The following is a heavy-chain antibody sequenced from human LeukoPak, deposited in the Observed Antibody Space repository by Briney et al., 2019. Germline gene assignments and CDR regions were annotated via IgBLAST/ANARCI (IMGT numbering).Heavy chain of an antibody. Sequence: ASVKVSCKASGYTFTGYYMHWVRQAPGQGLEWMGWINPNSGGTNYAQKFRGRVTMTRDTSISTAYMELSRLRSDDTAVYYCARSQGLGWLSFDYWGQGTLVTVSS. V-gene: IGHV1-2*02. CDR2: INPNSGGT. D-gene: IGHD3-22*01. CDR1: GYTFTGYY. J-gene: IGHJ4*02. CDR3: ARSQGLGWLSFDY.